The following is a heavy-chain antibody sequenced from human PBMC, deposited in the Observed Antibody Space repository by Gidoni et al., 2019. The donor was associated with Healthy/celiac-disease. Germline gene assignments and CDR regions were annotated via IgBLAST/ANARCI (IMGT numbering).Heavy chain of an antibody. CDR3: AKDKYQWLSHFDY. CDR1: VFTFSSYA. D-gene: IGHD6-19*01. J-gene: IGHJ4*02. V-gene: IGHV3-23*01. Sequence: EVQLLESGGGLVQPGGSLRLSCAASVFTFSSYAMSWVRQAPGKGLEWVSAISGSGGSTYYADSVKGRFTISRDNSKNTLYLQMNSLRAEDTAVYYCAKDKYQWLSHFDYWGQGTLVTVSS. CDR2: ISGSGGST.